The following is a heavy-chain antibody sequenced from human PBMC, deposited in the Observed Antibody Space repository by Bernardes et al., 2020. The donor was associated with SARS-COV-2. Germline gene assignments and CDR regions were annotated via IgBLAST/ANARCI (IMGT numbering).Heavy chain of an antibody. V-gene: IGHV3-7*03. D-gene: IGHD1-1*01. CDR1: GFTFSHYW. Sequence: GGSLRLSCAASGFTFSHYWMSWVRQSPGKGLEWVANIKPDGSERYSVDSVKGRFTISRDNVKNSLHLQMSNLRAEDTAVYYCARDGLETGMFIPSYYYNGMDVWGQGTTVTVSS. CDR3: ARDGLETGMFIPSYYYNGMDV. CDR2: IKPDGSER. J-gene: IGHJ6*02.